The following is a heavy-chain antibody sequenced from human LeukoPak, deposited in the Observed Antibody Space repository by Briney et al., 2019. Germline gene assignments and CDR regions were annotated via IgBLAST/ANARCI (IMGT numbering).Heavy chain of an antibody. J-gene: IGHJ4*02. V-gene: IGHV1-2*02. CDR2: INPNSGGT. CDR3: ARDFLFDY. Sequence: ASVKVSCKVSGYTLTELSMHWVRQAPGQGLEWMGWINPNSGGTNYAQKFQGRVTMTRDTSISTAYMELSRLRSDDTAVYYCARDFLFDYWGQGTLVTVSS. CDR1: GYTLTELS.